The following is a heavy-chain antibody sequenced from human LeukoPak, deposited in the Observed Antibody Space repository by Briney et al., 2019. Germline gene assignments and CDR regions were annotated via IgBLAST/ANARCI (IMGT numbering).Heavy chain of an antibody. CDR3: AKDIRPKPQKSRSYLPRILDFDY. D-gene: IGHD1-26*01. Sequence: SGGSLRLSCAASGFTFDDYAMHWVRQAPGKGLEWVSGISWNSGSIGYADSVKGRFTISRDNAKNSLYLQMNSLRAEDTALYYCAKDIRPKPQKSRSYLPRILDFDYWGQGTLVTVSS. CDR2: ISWNSGSI. CDR1: GFTFDDYA. J-gene: IGHJ4*02. V-gene: IGHV3-9*01.